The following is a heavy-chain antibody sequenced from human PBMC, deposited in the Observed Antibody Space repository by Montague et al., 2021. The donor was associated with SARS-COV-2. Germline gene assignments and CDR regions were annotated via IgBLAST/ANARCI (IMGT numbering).Heavy chain of an antibody. D-gene: IGHD5-24*01. V-gene: IGHV4-59*08. Sequence: SETLSLTCTVSGGSISGYYWSWIRQPPGKGLEWIGYIYYGGSTNYSPSFKGRVIMSVDTSNNQFSLRLTSVTAADTAVYYCARLRRPDGYSYWFGPWGQGTLVTVSS. CDR1: GGSISGYY. CDR3: ARLRRPDGYSYWFGP. J-gene: IGHJ5*02. CDR2: IYYGGST.